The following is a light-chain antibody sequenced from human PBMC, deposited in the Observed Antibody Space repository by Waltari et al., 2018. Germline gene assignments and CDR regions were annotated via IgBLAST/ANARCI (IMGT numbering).Light chain of an antibody. Sequence: QSVLTQPPSVSGAPGQRVTISCTGSSSNIGTYYVQWYQQLPGTAPKLVIYENDKRPSGISDRFSGSQSGTSASLTITGLQSEDGADYYCQSYDTSISAVFGGGTRLTVL. CDR2: END. V-gene: IGLV1-40*01. CDR3: QSYDTSISAV. J-gene: IGLJ2*01. CDR1: SSNIGTYY.